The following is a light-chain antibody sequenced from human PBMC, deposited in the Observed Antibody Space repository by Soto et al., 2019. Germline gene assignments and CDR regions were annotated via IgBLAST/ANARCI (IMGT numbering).Light chain of an antibody. Sequence: LAQPASVSGSPGQSITISCTGTSSDVGGYNYVSWYQQYPGKAPKLMIYEVTNRPSGVSNRFSGSKSGNTASLTISGLQAEDEADYYCSSYTSSSTSYVFGTGTKVTVL. CDR3: SSYTSSSTSYV. J-gene: IGLJ1*01. CDR1: SSDVGGYNY. CDR2: EVT. V-gene: IGLV2-14*01.